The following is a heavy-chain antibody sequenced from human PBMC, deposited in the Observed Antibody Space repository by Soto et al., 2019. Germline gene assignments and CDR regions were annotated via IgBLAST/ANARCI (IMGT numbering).Heavy chain of an antibody. D-gene: IGHD1-26*01. CDR3: ARDYDTIVGALSP. CDR1: GYTFTSYG. Sequence: ASVKIYCKSSGYTFTSYGISWVRQAPGQGLEWMGWISAYNGNTNYAQKLQGRVTMTTDTSTSTAYMELRSLRSDDTAVYYCARDYDTIVGALSPWGQGTLVTVSS. J-gene: IGHJ5*02. CDR2: ISAYNGNT. V-gene: IGHV1-18*04.